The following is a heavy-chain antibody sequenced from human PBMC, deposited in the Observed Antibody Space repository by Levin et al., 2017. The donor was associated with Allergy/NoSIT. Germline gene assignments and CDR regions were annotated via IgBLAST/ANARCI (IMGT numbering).Heavy chain of an antibody. J-gene: IGHJ5*01. V-gene: IGHV4-59*08. Sequence: SETLSLTCTVSGGSIDNNYWSWIRQPPGKGLEWIGYTSYSGDTNYNRSLRPRVSMSLDTSTNQVSLKLRSVTAADTAFYCCARQVSGYWSGFKFDSWGQGILVTVSP. CDR2: TSYSGDT. CDR1: GGSIDNNY. D-gene: IGHD3-3*01. CDR3: ARQVSGYWSGFKFDS.